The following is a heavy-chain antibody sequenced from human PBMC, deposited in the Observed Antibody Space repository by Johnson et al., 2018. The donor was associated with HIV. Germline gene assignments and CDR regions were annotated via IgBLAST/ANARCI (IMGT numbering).Heavy chain of an antibody. J-gene: IGHJ3*02. CDR2: SRNKANTYTP. Sequence: VQLVESGGGVVQPGRSLRLSCAASGFTFSNAWMSWVRQAPGTGLEWVGRSRNKANTYTPEYAVSVEGSFTISSDDSKHSLYLQMNSLKTEDTAVYYCARDGYSGGFDIWGQGTMVTVSS. CDR1: GFTFSNAW. CDR3: ARDGYSGGFDI. V-gene: IGHV3-72*01. D-gene: IGHD2-21*01.